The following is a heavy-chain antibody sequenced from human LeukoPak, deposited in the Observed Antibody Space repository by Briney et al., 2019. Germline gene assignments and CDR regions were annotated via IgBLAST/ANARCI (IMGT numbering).Heavy chain of an antibody. V-gene: IGHV3-48*01. D-gene: IGHD1-26*01. CDR3: ASQREARGSFYEFDY. CDR2: INIDSITV. Sequence: PGGSLRLSCAASGFPLSSYSINWVRQAPGKGLEWVSYINIDSITVNYADSVKGRFTISRDNAKNSLYLQMNSLRVEDTAVYYCASQREARGSFYEFDYWGQGTLVTVSS. J-gene: IGHJ4*02. CDR1: GFPLSSYS.